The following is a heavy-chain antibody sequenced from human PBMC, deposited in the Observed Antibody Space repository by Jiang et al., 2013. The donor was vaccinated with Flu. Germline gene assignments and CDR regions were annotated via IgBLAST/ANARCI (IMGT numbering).Heavy chain of an antibody. CDR2: IYYSGST. Sequence: PGLVKPSETLSLTCTVSGGSISSSSYYWGWIRQPPGKGLEWIGSIYYSGSTYYNPSLKSRVTISVDTSKNQFSLKLSSVTAADTAVYYCARDDYGDYGADYWGQGTLVTVSS. D-gene: IGHD4-17*01. CDR1: GGSISSSSYY. CDR3: ARDDYGDYGADY. J-gene: IGHJ4*02. V-gene: IGHV4-39*07.